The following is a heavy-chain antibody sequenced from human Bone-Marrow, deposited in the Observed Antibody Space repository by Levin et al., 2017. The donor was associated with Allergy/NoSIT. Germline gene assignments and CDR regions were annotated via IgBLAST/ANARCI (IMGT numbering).Heavy chain of an antibody. J-gene: IGHJ5*02. Sequence: GESLKISCAASGFTFSSYSMNWVRQAPGKGLEWVSSISSSSSYIYYADSVKGRFTISRDNAKNSLYLQMNSLRAEDTAVYYCARAPGPRGYCSSTSCYGEQLVGGRVWFDPWGQGTLVTVSS. CDR2: ISSSSSYI. V-gene: IGHV3-21*01. CDR1: GFTFSSYS. D-gene: IGHD2-2*01. CDR3: ARAPGPRGYCSSTSCYGEQLVGGRVWFDP.